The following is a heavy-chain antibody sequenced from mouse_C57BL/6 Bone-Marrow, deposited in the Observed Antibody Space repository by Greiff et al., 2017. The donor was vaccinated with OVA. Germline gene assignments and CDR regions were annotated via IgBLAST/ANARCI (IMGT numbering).Heavy chain of an antibody. J-gene: IGHJ4*01. CDR3: ARDDGYSYYAMDY. Sequence: VQLQQPGAELVKPGASVKLSCKASGYTFTSYWMHWVKQRPGQGLEWIGMIHPYSGSTNYNEKFKSKATLTVDKSSSTAYMQLSSLTSEDSAVYYCARDDGYSYYAMDYGGQGTSVTVTS. CDR1: GYTFTSYW. V-gene: IGHV1-64*01. CDR2: IHPYSGST. D-gene: IGHD2-3*01.